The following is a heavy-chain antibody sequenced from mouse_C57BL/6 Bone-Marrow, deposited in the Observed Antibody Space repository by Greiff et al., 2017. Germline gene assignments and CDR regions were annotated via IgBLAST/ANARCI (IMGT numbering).Heavy chain of an antibody. Sequence: QVQLQQPGAELVKPGASVKLSCKASGYTFTSYWMHWVKQRPGQGLEWIGMIHPNSGSTNYNEKFKSKATLTVDKSSSTAYMQLSSLTSEDSAVYYCAGYYGSSPAWFACWGQGTLVTVSA. CDR3: AGYYGSSPAWFAC. CDR2: IHPNSGST. CDR1: GYTFTSYW. D-gene: IGHD1-1*01. J-gene: IGHJ3*01. V-gene: IGHV1-64*01.